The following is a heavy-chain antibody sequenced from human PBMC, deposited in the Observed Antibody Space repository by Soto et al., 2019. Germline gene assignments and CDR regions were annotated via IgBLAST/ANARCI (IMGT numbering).Heavy chain of an antibody. CDR3: ARRDSAPHYRH. J-gene: IGHJ4*01. CDR1: GGSISSSSYY. CDR2: IYYSGST. Sequence: QLQLQESGPGLVKPSETLSLTCTVSGGSISSSSYYWGWIRQPPGKGLEWIGSIYYSGSTYYNPSLKRRVTISVDTSKNQFSLKLSSVTAADTAVYHCARRDSAPHYRHWGHGTLVTVSS. D-gene: IGHD3-16*02. V-gene: IGHV4-39*01.